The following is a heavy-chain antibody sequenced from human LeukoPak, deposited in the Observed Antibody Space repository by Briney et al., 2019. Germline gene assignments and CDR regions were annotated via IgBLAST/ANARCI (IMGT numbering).Heavy chain of an antibody. D-gene: IGHD3-9*01. CDR3: ASDYDILTGYSY. Sequence: GGSLRLSCAASGFTFSGYWMSWVRQAPGKGLEWVANIKQDGSEKYYVDSVKGRFTISRDNAKNSLYLQMNSLRAEDTAVYYCASDYDILTGYSYWGQGTLVTVSS. CDR1: GFTFSGYW. V-gene: IGHV3-7*01. J-gene: IGHJ4*02. CDR2: IKQDGSEK.